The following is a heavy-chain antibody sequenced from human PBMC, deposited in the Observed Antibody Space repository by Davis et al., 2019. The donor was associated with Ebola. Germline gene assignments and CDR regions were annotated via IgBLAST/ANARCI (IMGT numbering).Heavy chain of an antibody. CDR1: GGSISSHY. CDR3: AGGGSSSYHYYYYYGMDV. V-gene: IGHV4-59*11. D-gene: IGHD6-6*01. J-gene: IGHJ6*02. CDR2: IYYSGST. Sequence: PSETLSPICTVSGGSISSHYWSWIRQPPGKGLEWIGYIYYSGSTNYNPSLKSRVTISVDTSKNQFSLKLSSVTAADTAVYYCAGGGSSSYHYYYYYGMDVWGQGTTVTVSS.